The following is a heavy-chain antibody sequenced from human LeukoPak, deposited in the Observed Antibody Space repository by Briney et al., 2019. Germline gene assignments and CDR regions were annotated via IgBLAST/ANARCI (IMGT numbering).Heavy chain of an antibody. J-gene: IGHJ6*02. D-gene: IGHD6-6*01. CDR1: GFTLSSYG. CDR2: ISYDGSNK. Sequence: PGGSLRLSCAASGFTLSSYGMHWVRQAPGKGLGWVAVISYDGSNKYYADSVKGRFTISRDNSKNTLYLQMNSLRAEDTAVYHCAKDRGAARYYYYGMDVWGQGTTVTVSS. CDR3: AKDRGAARYYYYGMDV. V-gene: IGHV3-30*18.